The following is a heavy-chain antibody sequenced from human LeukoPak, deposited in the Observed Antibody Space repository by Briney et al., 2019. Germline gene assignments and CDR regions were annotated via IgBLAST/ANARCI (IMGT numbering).Heavy chain of an antibody. D-gene: IGHD3-10*01. CDR3: ARIPFTMVRGVTAYYYYGMDV. CDR1: GFTFGSYS. Sequence: GGSLRLSCAASGFTFGSYSMNWVRQAPGKGLEWVSSISSSSSYIYYADSVKGRFTISRDNAKNSLYLQMNSLRAEDTAVYYCARIPFTMVRGVTAYYYYGMDVWGKGTTVTVSS. V-gene: IGHV3-21*01. J-gene: IGHJ6*04. CDR2: ISSSSSYI.